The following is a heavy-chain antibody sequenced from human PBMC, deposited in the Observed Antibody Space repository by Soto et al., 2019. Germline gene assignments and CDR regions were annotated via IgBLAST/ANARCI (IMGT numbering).Heavy chain of an antibody. CDR1: EYTFTDYD. J-gene: IGHJ4*02. D-gene: IGHD3-9*01. CDR3: EVTTGY. CDR2: MSPDSSNA. V-gene: IGHV1-8*01. Sequence: QVQVVQSRAEVKKPGASVKVSCKTSEYTFTDYDINWVRQAPGQGLEWMGWMSPDSSNAGYAQQFQGRVSMTSNTSIRTAYMELSSLRTEDTAVYYCEVTTGYWGQGTLVTVCS.